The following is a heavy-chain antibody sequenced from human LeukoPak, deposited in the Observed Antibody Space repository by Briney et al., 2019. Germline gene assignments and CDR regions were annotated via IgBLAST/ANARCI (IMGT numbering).Heavy chain of an antibody. J-gene: IGHJ6*03. V-gene: IGHV4-34*01. D-gene: IGHD6-13*01. Sequence: SETLSLTCAVYGGSFSGYYWSWIRQPPGKGLEWIGDINHSGSTNYNPSLKRRVTISVDTSKNQFSLKLSSVTAADTAVYYCARDQIYSSSWYEGFYYYYYMDVWGKGTTVTVSS. CDR1: GGSFSGYY. CDR3: ARDQIYSSSWYEGFYYYYYMDV. CDR2: INHSGST.